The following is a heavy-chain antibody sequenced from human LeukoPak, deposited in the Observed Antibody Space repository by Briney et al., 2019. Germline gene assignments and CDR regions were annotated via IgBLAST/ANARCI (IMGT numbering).Heavy chain of an antibody. CDR2: IKSEGEGATT. Sequence: GVSLRLACVSSGFTIGTAWMSWVRQAPGKGLEWLGHIKSEGEGATTDYAAPAKGRFAISRDDSKNMIYLQMSSLKIDDTAIYYCIAHFPYFYGFDVWGKGTTVTVSS. V-gene: IGHV3-15*01. CDR1: GFTIGTAW. J-gene: IGHJ6*04. CDR3: IAHFPYFYGFDV. D-gene: IGHD3-3*02.